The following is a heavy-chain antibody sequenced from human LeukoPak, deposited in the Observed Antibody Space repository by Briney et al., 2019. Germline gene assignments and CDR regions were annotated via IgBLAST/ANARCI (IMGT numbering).Heavy chain of an antibody. D-gene: IGHD2-8*01. V-gene: IGHV4-39*07. J-gene: IGHJ4*02. CDR3: ARGKGIVLMVYARTRSPYYFDY. CDR1: GGSIRSSSYY. Sequence: PSETLSLTCTVSGGSIRSSSYYWGWIRQPPGKGLEWIGSIYYSGSTYYNPSLKSRLTILVDTSKNQFSLKLSSVTAADTAVYYCARGKGIVLMVYARTRSPYYFDYWGQGTLVTVSS. CDR2: IYYSGST.